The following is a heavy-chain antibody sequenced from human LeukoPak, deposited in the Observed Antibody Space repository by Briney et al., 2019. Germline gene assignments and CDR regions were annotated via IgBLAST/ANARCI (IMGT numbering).Heavy chain of an antibody. V-gene: IGHV5-10-1*01. CDR1: GYSFTSYW. J-gene: IGHJ4*02. CDR2: IDPSDSYT. CDR3: ARHMESYSSSWYGNYDC. D-gene: IGHD6-13*01. Sequence: GESLRVSCKVSGYSFTSYWISWVRQMPGKGLEWMGGIDPSDSYTNYSPSFQGHVTISADKSISTAYLQWSSLKASDTAMYYCARHMESYSSSWYGNYDCWGQGTLVTVSS.